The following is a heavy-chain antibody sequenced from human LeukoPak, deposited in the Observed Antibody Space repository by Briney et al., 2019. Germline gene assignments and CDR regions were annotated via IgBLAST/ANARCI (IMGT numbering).Heavy chain of an antibody. V-gene: IGHV3-7*03. J-gene: IGHJ4*02. CDR2: IKQDGSAK. Sequence: PGGSLRLSCAASGFTFSRHWMYWVRQAPGKGLEWVANIKQDGSAKPYVDSVKGRFTISRDNAKNSLLLQMNSLRAEDTAVYYCARDNGWSADFWGRGTLVTVSS. CDR1: GFTFSRHW. CDR3: ARDNGWSADF. D-gene: IGHD2-15*01.